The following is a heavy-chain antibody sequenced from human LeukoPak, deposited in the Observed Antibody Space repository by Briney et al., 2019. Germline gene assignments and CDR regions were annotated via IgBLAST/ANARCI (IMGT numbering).Heavy chain of an antibody. CDR2: IRYDGSNE. D-gene: IGHD3-22*01. J-gene: IGHJ6*02. V-gene: IGHV3-30*02. CDR3: ARDSGADYYDSSGYYHYSSLGYYYGMDV. Sequence: GGSLRLSCAASGFTFSDYGMHWVRQAPGKGLEWVAFIRYDGSNEYYADSVTGRFTISRDNSRNTLYLQMNSLRDDDTAVYYCARDSGADYYDSSGYYHYSSLGYYYGMDVWGQGTTVTVSS. CDR1: GFTFSDYG.